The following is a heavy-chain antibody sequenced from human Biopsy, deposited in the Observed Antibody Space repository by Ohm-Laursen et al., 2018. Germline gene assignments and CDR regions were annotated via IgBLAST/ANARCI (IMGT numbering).Heavy chain of an antibody. CDR3: ARGRRHCSGTCSRWYFDL. J-gene: IGHJ2*01. CDR1: GGTFSNYG. D-gene: IGHD2-2*01. V-gene: IGHV1-69*06. CDR2: NIPILGTG. Sequence: SSVKVSCKAPGGTFSNYGVNWVRQAPGQGLEWLGENIPILGTGNYAQKFQDRVTVAADTSISTAYMDLSRLRSDDTAVYYCARGRRHCSGTCSRWYFDLWGRGTLVTVSS.